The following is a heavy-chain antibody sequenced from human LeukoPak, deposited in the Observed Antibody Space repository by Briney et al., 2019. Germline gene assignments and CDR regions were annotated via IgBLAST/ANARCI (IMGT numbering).Heavy chain of an antibody. CDR2: IYYSGST. D-gene: IGHD1-26*01. J-gene: IGHJ4*02. CDR1: GGSISSSSYY. CDR3: ARDGGATKGGDY. V-gene: IGHV4-39*07. Sequence: PSETLSLTCTVSGGSISSSSYYWGWIRQPPGKGLEWIGSIYYSGSTYYNPSLKSRVTISVATSKNQFSLKLSSVTAADTGVYYCARDGGATKGGDYWGQGTLVTVSS.